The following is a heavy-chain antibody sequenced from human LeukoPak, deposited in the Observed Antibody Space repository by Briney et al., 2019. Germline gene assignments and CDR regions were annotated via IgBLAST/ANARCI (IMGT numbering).Heavy chain of an antibody. J-gene: IGHJ4*02. V-gene: IGHV3-30-3*01. CDR2: ISYDGSNK. CDR1: GFTFSSYA. Sequence: PGGSLRLSCAASGFTFSSYAMHWVRQAPGKGLEWVAVISYDGSNKYYADSVKGRFTISRDNSKNTLYLQMNSLRAEDTAVYYCARVLSPVMELPDFDYWGQGTLVTVSS. CDR3: ARVLSPVMELPDFDY. D-gene: IGHD1-7*01.